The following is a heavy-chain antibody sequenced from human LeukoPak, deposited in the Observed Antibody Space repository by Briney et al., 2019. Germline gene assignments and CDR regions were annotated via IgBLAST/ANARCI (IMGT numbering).Heavy chain of an antibody. V-gene: IGHV1-69*13. D-gene: IGHD3-9*01. CDR3: AKDHISGDILTGYYDY. Sequence: SSVKVSCTASGGTFSIYAISWVRQAPGQRLEWMGGIIPIFGTANYAQKFQGRVTITADESTSTAYMELSSLRSEDTAVYYCAKDHISGDILTGYYDYWGQGTLVTVSS. CDR1: GGTFSIYA. CDR2: IIPIFGTA. J-gene: IGHJ4*02.